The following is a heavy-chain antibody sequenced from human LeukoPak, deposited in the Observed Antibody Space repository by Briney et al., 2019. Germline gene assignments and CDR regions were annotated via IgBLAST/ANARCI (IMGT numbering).Heavy chain of an antibody. CDR3: TRDAVYSSSWGIDY. J-gene: IGHJ4*02. CDR1: GFTFGDYA. D-gene: IGHD6-13*01. Sequence: GGSLRLSCTASGFTFGDYAMSWVRQAPGKGLEWVGFIRSKAYGGTTEYAASVKGRFTISRDDSKSIAYLQMNSLKTEDTAVYYCTRDAVYSSSWGIDYWAREPWSPSPQ. V-gene: IGHV3-49*04. CDR2: IRSKAYGGTT.